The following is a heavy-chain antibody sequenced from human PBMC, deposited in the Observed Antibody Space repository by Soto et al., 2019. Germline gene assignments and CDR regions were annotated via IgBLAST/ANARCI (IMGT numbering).Heavy chain of an antibody. Sequence: QVQLQESGPGLVKPSETLALSCNVSGGSISSDDFFWSWVRQHPARGLEWIGYIYHSCTTYYNPSLQSRINISVDTSKTQVSLRWRSVTAADTAGYLCAGDEDPGFGGSGGMDVWGRATAGTVS. CDR3: AGDEDPGFGGSGGMDV. D-gene: IGHD3-16*01. J-gene: IGHJ6*02. V-gene: IGHV4-31*03. CDR2: IYHSCTT. CDR1: GGSISSDDFF.